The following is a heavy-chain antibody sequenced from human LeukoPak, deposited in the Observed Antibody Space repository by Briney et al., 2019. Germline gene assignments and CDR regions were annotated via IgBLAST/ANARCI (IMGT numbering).Heavy chain of an antibody. CDR3: ARHPQGVGGVPYFDS. CDR1: GGSISSSSYY. Sequence: SETLSLTCTVSGGSISSSSYYWGWIRQPPGKGLEWIGSIYYSGSTYYNPSLKSRVTISVDTSKNQFSLELSPVTAAATAVYYCARHPQGVGGVPYFDSWGQGTLVTVSS. J-gene: IGHJ4*02. D-gene: IGHD3-16*01. V-gene: IGHV4-39*01. CDR2: IYYSGST.